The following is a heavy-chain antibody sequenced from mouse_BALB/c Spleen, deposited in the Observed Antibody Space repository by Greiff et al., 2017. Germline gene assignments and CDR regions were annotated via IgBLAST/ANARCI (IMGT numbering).Heavy chain of an antibody. J-gene: IGHJ2*01. Sequence: EVMLVESGGGLVQPGGSLKLSCAASGFTFSSYTMSWVRQTPEKRLEWVAYISNGGGSTYYPDTVKGRFTISRDNAKNTLYLQMSSLKSEDTAMYYCARQGDGYYLDYWGQGTTLTVSS. CDR3: ARQGDGYYLDY. V-gene: IGHV5-12-2*01. D-gene: IGHD2-3*01. CDR2: ISNGGGST. CDR1: GFTFSSYT.